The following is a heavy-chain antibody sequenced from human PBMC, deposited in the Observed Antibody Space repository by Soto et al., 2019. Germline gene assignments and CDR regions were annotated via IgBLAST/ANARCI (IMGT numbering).Heavy chain of an antibody. V-gene: IGHV4-30-2*01. CDR3: ARSRPRTNWFDP. Sequence: TLSLTCAVSGGSISSGGYSWSWIRQPPGKGLEWIGYIYHSGSTYYNPSLKSRVTISVDRSKNQFSLKLSSVTAADTAVYYCARSRPRTNWFDPWGQGTLVTVSS. CDR1: GGSISSGGYS. CDR2: IYHSGST. D-gene: IGHD1-1*01. J-gene: IGHJ5*02.